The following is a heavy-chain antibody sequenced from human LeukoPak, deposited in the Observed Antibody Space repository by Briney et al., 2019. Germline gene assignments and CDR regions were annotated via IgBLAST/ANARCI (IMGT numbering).Heavy chain of an antibody. V-gene: IGHV4-59*01. CDR2: IYNSGSA. D-gene: IGHD2-2*01. CDR3: ARHVVVQAPMVDP. Sequence: KASETLSLTCTVSRGFISGYYWSWIRQPPGKGLEWIGNIYNSGSANYNPSLKSRVTISVDTSKNQFSLKLTSVTAADTAVYYCARHVVVQAPMVDPWGQEPWSPSPQ. J-gene: IGHJ5*02. CDR1: RGFISGYY.